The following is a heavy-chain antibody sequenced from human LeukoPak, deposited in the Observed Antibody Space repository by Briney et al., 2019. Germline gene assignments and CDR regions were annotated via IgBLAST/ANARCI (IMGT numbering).Heavy chain of an antibody. V-gene: IGHV4-59*12. CDR3: ARDFLLQSEGLFDY. CDR1: GGSISSYY. CDR2: IYDIGST. Sequence: TSETLSLTCTVSGGSISSYYWGWIRQPPGKGLEWIGYIYDIGSTHYIPSLKSRVTMSVDTSKNQFSLRLNSVTAADTAVYYCARDFLLQSEGLFDYWGQGTLVTVSS. J-gene: IGHJ4*02. D-gene: IGHD4-11*01.